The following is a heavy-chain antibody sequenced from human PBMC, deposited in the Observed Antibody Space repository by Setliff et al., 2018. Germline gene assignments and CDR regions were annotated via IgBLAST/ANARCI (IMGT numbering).Heavy chain of an antibody. CDR2: IKQDGSEK. D-gene: IGHD4-4*01. J-gene: IGHJ6*03. CDR3: AKPTTVTTTHYYYYMDV. Sequence: GGSLRLSCSASGFTLSTYWMNWVRQAPGKGLEWVAHIKQDGSEKYYVDSVKGRFTISRDNVKNSLYLQMSSLRAEDTAVYYCAKPTTVTTTHYYYYMDVWGKGTTVTVSS. V-gene: IGHV3-7*03. CDR1: GFTLSTYW.